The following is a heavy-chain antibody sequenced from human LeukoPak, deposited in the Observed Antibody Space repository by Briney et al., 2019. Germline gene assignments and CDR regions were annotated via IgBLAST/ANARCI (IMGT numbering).Heavy chain of an antibody. V-gene: IGHV3-7*04. Sequence: GGSLRLSCAASGFTFRSYWMSWVRQAPGKGLVWVATIKQDGSEKYYVDSVKGRFTISRDNAKNSLYLQMNSLRAEDTAVYYCAREYYYGSGSYYNGYWGQGTLVTVSS. J-gene: IGHJ4*02. CDR2: IKQDGSEK. CDR3: AREYYYGSGSYYNGY. D-gene: IGHD3-10*01. CDR1: GFTFRSYW.